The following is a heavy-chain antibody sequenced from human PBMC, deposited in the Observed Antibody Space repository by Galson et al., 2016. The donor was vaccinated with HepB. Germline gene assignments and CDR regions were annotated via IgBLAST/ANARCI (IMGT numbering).Heavy chain of an antibody. CDR1: GFTFSVYG. CDR3: AHWDSANDFFGPFDY. CDR2: ISSSGSGM. V-gene: IGHV3-48*02. J-gene: IGHJ4*02. D-gene: IGHD3-3*01. Sequence: SLRLSCAASGFTFSVYGMNWVRQAPGRGLEWVSYISSSGSGMYYADSVKGRFTISRDNAKNSLYLQMNSLRDEDTAVYYCAHWDSANDFFGPFDYWGQGTVVTVSS.